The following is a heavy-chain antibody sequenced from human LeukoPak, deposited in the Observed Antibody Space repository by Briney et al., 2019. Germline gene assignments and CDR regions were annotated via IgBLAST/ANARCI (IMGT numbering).Heavy chain of an antibody. V-gene: IGHV3-48*03. CDR1: GFTFSNYE. CDR3: ARGVYDSTGYYQY. D-gene: IGHD3-22*01. Sequence: GGSLRLSCAASGFTFSNYEMNWVRQAPGKGPEWVSYISTSGSTIYYADSVKGRFTISRDNGKSSLYLQMNSLRAEDTAVYYCARGVYDSTGYYQYWGQGTLVTVSS. J-gene: IGHJ4*02. CDR2: ISTSGSTI.